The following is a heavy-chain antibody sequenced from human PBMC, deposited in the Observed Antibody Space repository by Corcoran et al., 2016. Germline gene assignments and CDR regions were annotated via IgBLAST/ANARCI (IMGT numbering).Heavy chain of an antibody. CDR1: GGTFSSYA. V-gene: IGHV1-69*01. J-gene: IGHJ5*02. CDR2: IIPIFGTA. D-gene: IGHD6-6*01. CDR3: ARDRNVDYSSSSGDNWFDP. Sequence: QVQLVQSGAEVKKPGSSVKVSCKASGGTFSSYAISWVRQAPGQGLEWMGGIIPIFGTANYAQKFQGRVTMTADESTSTAYMELSSLRSEDTAVDYCARDRNVDYSSSSGDNWFDPWGQGTLVTVSS.